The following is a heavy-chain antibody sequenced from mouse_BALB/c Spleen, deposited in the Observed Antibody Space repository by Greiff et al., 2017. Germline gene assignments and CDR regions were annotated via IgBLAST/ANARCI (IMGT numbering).Heavy chain of an antibody. Sequence: VQLQQSGAELVKPGASVKLSCTASGFNIKDTYMHWVQQRPEQGLEWIGRIDPANGNTKYDPKFQGKATITADTSSNTPYLQLSSLTSEDTAVYYCARTVITGDYFDYWGQGTTLTVSS. D-gene: IGHD2-4*01. CDR1: GFNIKDTY. J-gene: IGHJ2*01. V-gene: IGHV14-3*02. CDR2: IDPANGNT. CDR3: ARTVITGDYFDY.